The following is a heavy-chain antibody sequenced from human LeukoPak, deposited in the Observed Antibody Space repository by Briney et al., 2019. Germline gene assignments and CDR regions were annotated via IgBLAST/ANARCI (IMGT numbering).Heavy chain of an antibody. CDR3: ARRTSGYDLNYYYYMDV. Sequence: ASVKVSCKASGYTFTSYDINWVRQAPGQGLAWMGWINPNSGGTNYAQKFQGRVTMTRDTSISTAYMELSRLRSDDTAVYYCARRTSGYDLNYYYYMDVWGKGTTVTISS. J-gene: IGHJ6*03. D-gene: IGHD5-12*01. V-gene: IGHV1-2*02. CDR1: GYTFTSYD. CDR2: INPNSGGT.